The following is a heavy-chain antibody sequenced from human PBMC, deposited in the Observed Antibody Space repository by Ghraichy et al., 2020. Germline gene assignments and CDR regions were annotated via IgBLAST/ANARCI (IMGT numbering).Heavy chain of an antibody. J-gene: IGHJ4*02. CDR1: GFSFSAYT. V-gene: IGHV3-23*01. CDR2: ISGSGDNT. CDR3: AKDGTAAEDYFDS. D-gene: IGHD6-13*01. Sequence: GESLNISCAASGFSFSAYTMSWVRQAPGKGLECVSAISGSGDNTYYADSVEGRFTISRDNFKNTLYVQMNSLRAEDTALYYCAKDGTAAEDYFDSWGQGTLVTVSS.